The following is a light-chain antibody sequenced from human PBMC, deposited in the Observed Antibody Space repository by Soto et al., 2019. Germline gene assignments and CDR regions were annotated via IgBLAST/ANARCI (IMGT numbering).Light chain of an antibody. CDR2: DAS. Sequence: DIQMTQSPSSLSASVGDRVTITCRASQAIGSWLAWYQQKPGKAPTSMIYDASNLQTEVPSRFSGSGSGIDFTLTISGLQPEDSATYYCQQYNSFPLTFGPGTKVDIK. J-gene: IGKJ3*01. CDR3: QQYNSFPLT. CDR1: QAIGSW. V-gene: IGKV1D-16*01.